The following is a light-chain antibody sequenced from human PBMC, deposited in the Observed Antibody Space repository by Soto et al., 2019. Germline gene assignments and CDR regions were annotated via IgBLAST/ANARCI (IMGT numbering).Light chain of an antibody. CDR1: QSVSSSY. CDR2: GAS. J-gene: IGKJ2*01. V-gene: IGKV3-20*01. Sequence: IGLTQSPGTLSLSPGERATLSFRASQSVSSSYLAWYQQKPGQAPRLLIYGASSRATGIPARFSGSGSGTDFTLTISRLEPEDFAVYYCQQYARPPYAFGQGTKVDIK. CDR3: QQYARPPYA.